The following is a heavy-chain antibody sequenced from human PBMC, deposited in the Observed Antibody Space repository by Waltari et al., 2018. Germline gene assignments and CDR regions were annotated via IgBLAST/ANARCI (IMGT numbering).Heavy chain of an antibody. CDR1: GGTFSSYA. CDR2: IIPIVGTA. V-gene: IGHV1-69*12. Sequence: QVQLVQSGAEVKKPGSSVKVSCKASGGTFSSYAISWVRQAPGQGLEWMGGIIPIVGTANYAQKFQGRVTITADESTSTAYMELSSLRSEDTAVYYCASRSPTIFGVAASGSFDYWGQGTLVTVSS. J-gene: IGHJ4*02. D-gene: IGHD3-3*01. CDR3: ASRSPTIFGVAASGSFDY.